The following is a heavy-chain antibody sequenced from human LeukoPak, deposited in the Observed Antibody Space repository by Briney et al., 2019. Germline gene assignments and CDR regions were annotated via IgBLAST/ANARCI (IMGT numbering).Heavy chain of an antibody. J-gene: IGHJ4*02. CDR3: ARVETYYDILTGYYERGGLDY. CDR2: IYYSGSS. CDR1: GDFISSSNSY. D-gene: IGHD3-9*01. V-gene: IGHV4-39*07. Sequence: SETLSLTCTVSGDFISSSNSYWGWIRQPPGKGLEWIGSIYYSGSSFDNPALKSRVTISVDTSKNQFSLKLSSVTAADTAVYYCARVETYYDILTGYYERGGLDYWGQGTLVTVSS.